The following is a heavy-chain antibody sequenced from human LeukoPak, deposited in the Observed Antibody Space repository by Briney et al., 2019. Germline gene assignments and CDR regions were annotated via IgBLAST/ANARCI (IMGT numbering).Heavy chain of an antibody. CDR3: TARYYYDSSGYHH. V-gene: IGHV3-15*01. CDR2: IKSKTGGGTT. CDR1: GFTFSNAW. D-gene: IGHD3-22*01. Sequence: KSGGSLRLSCAASGFTFSNAWMTWVRQAPGKGLEWVGRIKSKTGGGTTDYAAPVEGRFTISRDDSKNTLYLQMNSLKTEDTAVYYCTARYYYDSSGYHHWGQGTLVTVSS. J-gene: IGHJ5*02.